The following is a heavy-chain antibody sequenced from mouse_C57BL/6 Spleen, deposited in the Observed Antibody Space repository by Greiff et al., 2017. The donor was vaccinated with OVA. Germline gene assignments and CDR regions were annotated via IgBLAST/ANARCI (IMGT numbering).Heavy chain of an antibody. CDR3: ARGDYGSSYDWFAY. CDR2: IYPGDGDT. Sequence: VQLQQSGAELVKPGASVKISCKASGYAFSSYWMNWVKQRPGKGLEWIGQIYPGDGDTNYNGKFKGKATLTADKSSSTAYMQLSSLTSEDSAVYFGARGDYGSSYDWFAYWGQGTLVTVAA. V-gene: IGHV1-80*01. D-gene: IGHD1-1*01. J-gene: IGHJ3*01. CDR1: GYAFSSYW.